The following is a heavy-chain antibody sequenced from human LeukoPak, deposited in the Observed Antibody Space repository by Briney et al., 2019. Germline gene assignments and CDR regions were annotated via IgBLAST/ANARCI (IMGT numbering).Heavy chain of an antibody. V-gene: IGHV4-59*01. CDR2: IYHSGKT. CDR3: ARDWGVTGRPGYMDV. CDR1: GGSISPYY. Sequence: SETLALTCTVSGGSISPYYWSCIRQSPGKGLEWIGYIYHSGKTYYNPSLKSRITISVDTSKNQFSLKVTSVTAADTAVYYCARDWGVTGRPGYMDVWGKGTTVTVSS. D-gene: IGHD6-6*01. J-gene: IGHJ6*03.